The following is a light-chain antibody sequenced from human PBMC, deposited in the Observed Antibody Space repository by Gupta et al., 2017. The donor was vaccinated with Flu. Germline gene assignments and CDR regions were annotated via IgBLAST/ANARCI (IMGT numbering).Light chain of an antibody. CDR2: LVS. CDR1: QSLVYSDGNSV. V-gene: IGKV2-30*01. Sequence: DVVTPYPPPLPPAPLGPAASISCWSSQSLVYSDGNSVLHWFQQRPGQSPRRLIYLVSHRDSGVPDRFSGSGSGTDFTLKISRVEAEDVGVYFCMQGAHWPWAFGQGTKVEIK. CDR3: MQGAHWPWA. J-gene: IGKJ1*01.